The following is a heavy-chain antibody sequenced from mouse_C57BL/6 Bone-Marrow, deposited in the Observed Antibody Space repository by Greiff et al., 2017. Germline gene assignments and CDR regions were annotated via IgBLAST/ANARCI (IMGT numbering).Heavy chain of an antibody. D-gene: IGHD1-1*01. CDR3: ARQYYGSSYTWFAY. CDR2: ISNGGGST. Sequence: EVKVVESGGGLVQPGGSLKLSCAASGFTFSDYYMYWVRQTPEKRLEWVAYISNGGGSTYYPDTVKGRFTISRDNAKNTLYLQMSRLKSEDTAMYYCARQYYGSSYTWFAYWGQGTLVTVSA. J-gene: IGHJ3*01. CDR1: GFTFSDYY. V-gene: IGHV5-12*01.